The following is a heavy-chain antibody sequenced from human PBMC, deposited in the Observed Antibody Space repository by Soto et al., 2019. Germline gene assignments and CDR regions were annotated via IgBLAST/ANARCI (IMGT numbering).Heavy chain of an antibody. Sequence: QVQLQESGPGLVKPSQTLSLTCTVSGGSISSGDYYWGWIRQPPGKVLEWLGSIFYRASTYYNPCLKSRVTVSVDPSKNQFSLKLSSVTAADSAVYYCARSVLDIVAKIDYWGQGTLVTVSS. V-gene: IGHV4-30-4*01. CDR1: GGSISSGDYY. CDR3: ARSVLDIVAKIDY. CDR2: IFYRAST. J-gene: IGHJ4*02. D-gene: IGHD5-12*01.